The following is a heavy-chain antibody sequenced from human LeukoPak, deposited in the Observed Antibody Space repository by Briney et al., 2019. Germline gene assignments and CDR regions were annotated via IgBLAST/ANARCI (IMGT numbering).Heavy chain of an antibody. CDR2: IHYRGTT. CDR3: ARQSDDLGYFQQ. D-gene: IGHD3-16*01. J-gene: IGHJ1*01. CDR1: GGSMSSYY. Sequence: SETLSLTCTVSGGSMSSYYWSWIRQPPGQALEWIGFIHYRGTTKYNPSLKSRVTISVDTSRQQFSLKLSSVTAADTAVYFCARQSDDLGYFQQWGQGTLVTVSS. V-gene: IGHV4-59*08.